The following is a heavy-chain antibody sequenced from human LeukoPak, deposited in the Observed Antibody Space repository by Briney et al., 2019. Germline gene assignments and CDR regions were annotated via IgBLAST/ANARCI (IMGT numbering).Heavy chain of an antibody. V-gene: IGHV4-39*02. CDR1: GGSISSSSYY. D-gene: IGHD2-15*01. J-gene: IGHJ4*02. Sequence: PSETLSLTCTVSGGSISSSSYYWGWIRQPPGKGLEWIGSIYYSGSSYYTPSLKSRLTISVDTSKDQSSLKLTSVTAADTAVYYCARERVVVVAATASGYFDYWGQGTLVTVCS. CDR3: ARERVVVVAATASGYFDY. CDR2: IYYSGSS.